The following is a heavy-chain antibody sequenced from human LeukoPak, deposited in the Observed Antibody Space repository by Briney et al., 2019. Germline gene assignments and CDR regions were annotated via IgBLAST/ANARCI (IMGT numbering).Heavy chain of an antibody. CDR1: GGSFSGYY. J-gene: IGHJ4*02. V-gene: IGHV4-34*01. CDR3: ESHPGVTWIQLWSYDY. Sequence: PSETLSLTCAVYGGSFSGYYWSWIRQPPGKGLEWIGEINHSGSTNYNPSLKSRVTISVDTSKNQFSLKLSSVTAADTAVYYCESHPGVTWIQLWSYDYWGQGTLVTVSS. D-gene: IGHD5-18*01. CDR2: INHSGST.